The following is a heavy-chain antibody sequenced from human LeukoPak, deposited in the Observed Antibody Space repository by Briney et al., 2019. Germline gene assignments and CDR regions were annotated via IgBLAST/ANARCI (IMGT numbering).Heavy chain of an antibody. Sequence: PGGSLRLSCVASGFTFGKYWMSLVRQAPGKGLEWVANIKLDGSEKNYVDSVKGRFTISRDNTKNSLYLQMNSLRAEDTAVFYCARDQYDTWSRRGNFDSWGQGTLVIVSS. V-gene: IGHV3-7*03. D-gene: IGHD3-3*01. J-gene: IGHJ4*02. CDR2: IKLDGSEK. CDR3: ARDQYDTWSRRGNFDS. CDR1: GFTFGKYW.